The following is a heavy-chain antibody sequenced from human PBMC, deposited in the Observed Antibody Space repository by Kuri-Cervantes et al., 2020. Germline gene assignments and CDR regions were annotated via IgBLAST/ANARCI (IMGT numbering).Heavy chain of an antibody. Sequence: GESLKISCAASGFTFSSYAMNWVRKAPGKGLEWVSAISGSGGSTYYADSVKGRFTISRDNSKNTLYLQMNSLRAEDTSVYYCAKSRTYCDYGCWGHWGHGTLVTVSS. J-gene: IGHJ4*01. D-gene: IGHD4-17*01. CDR3: AKSRTYCDYGCWGH. CDR1: GFTFSSYA. V-gene: IGHV3-23*01. CDR2: ISGSGGST.